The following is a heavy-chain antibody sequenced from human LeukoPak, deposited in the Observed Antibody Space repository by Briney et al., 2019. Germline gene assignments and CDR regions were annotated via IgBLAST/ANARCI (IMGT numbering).Heavy chain of an antibody. CDR1: GGTFSSYA. J-gene: IGHJ6*02. CDR3: ASCPGPCYYYHGMDV. Sequence: SVKVSCKASGGTFSSYAISWVRQAPGQGLEWMGGIIPIFGTANYAQKFQGRVTITADESTSTAYVELSSLRSEDTAVYYCASCPGPCYYYHGMDVWGQGTTVTVSS. CDR2: IIPIFGTA. V-gene: IGHV1-69*13.